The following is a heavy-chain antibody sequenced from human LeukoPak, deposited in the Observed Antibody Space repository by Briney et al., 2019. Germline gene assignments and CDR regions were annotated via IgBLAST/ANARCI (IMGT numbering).Heavy chain of an antibody. V-gene: IGHV4-30-4*08. CDR2: IYYSGST. J-gene: IGHJ4*02. CDR3: ARDGGMRGVDY. D-gene: IGHD3-16*01. Sequence: SWIRQPPGKGLEWIGYIYYSGSTYYNPSLKSRVTISVDTSKNQFSLKLSSVTAADTAVYYCARDGGMRGVDYWGQGTLVTVSS.